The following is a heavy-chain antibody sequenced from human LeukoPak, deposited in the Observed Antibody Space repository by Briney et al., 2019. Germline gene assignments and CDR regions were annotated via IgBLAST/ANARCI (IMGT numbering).Heavy chain of an antibody. V-gene: IGHV1-69*06. Sequence: ASVKVSCKASGGTFSSYAISWVRQAPGQGLEWMGGIIPIFGTANYAQKFQGRVTMTEDTSTDTAYMELSSLRSEDTAVYYCATVTWAAGGRDFDYWGQGTLVTVSS. CDR3: ATVTWAAGGRDFDY. D-gene: IGHD6-13*01. CDR1: GGTFSSYA. CDR2: IIPIFGTA. J-gene: IGHJ4*02.